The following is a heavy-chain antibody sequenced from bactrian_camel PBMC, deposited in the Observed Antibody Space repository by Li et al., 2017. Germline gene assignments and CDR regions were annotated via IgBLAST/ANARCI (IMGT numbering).Heavy chain of an antibody. J-gene: IGHJ4*01. CDR2: LDGTGATT. CDR3: VRGGYYRDYDFDD. D-gene: IGHD4*01. CDR1: GKIESDTYC. Sequence: EVQLVESGGGSVQTGGSLTLSCVASGKIESDTYCMAWIRQAPGKGHEWVARLDGTGATTYATSVEGRFTISRDNAKNTVALQMNSLKSEDTALYYCVRGGYYRDYDFDDWGQGTQVTVS. V-gene: IGHV3S40*01.